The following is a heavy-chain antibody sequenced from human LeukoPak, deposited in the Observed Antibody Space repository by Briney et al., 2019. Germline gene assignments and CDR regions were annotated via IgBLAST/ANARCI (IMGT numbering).Heavy chain of an antibody. J-gene: IGHJ4*02. D-gene: IGHD3-9*01. CDR3: AKVLSLRHFDWVLYIDH. Sequence: PGGSLRLSCAASGFTFSIYAMSWVRQAPGKGLEWVSSLSGTGDSTYYADSVKSRFTISRDNSTNPLYLQMNSLRAEDTAVYYCAKVLSLRHFDWVLYIDHWGQGTLVTVSS. CDR1: GFTFSIYA. V-gene: IGHV3-23*01. CDR2: LSGTGDST.